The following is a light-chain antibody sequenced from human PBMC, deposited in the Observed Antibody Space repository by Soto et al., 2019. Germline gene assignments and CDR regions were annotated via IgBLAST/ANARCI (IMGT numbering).Light chain of an antibody. Sequence: ELTQPPSVSVSPGQTASITCSGDKLGDKYACWYQQKPGQSPVLVIYQDSKRPSGIPERFSGSNSGNTATLTISGTQAMDEADYYCQAWDSSTGVVFGGGTKVTVL. V-gene: IGLV3-1*01. J-gene: IGLJ2*01. CDR1: KLGDKY. CDR2: QDS. CDR3: QAWDSSTGVV.